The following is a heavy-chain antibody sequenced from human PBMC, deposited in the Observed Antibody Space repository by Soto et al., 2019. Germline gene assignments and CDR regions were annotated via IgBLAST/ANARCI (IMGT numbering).Heavy chain of an antibody. J-gene: IGHJ4*02. D-gene: IGHD1-26*01. V-gene: IGHV3-23*01. Sequence: GGSLRLSCAASGFTFSSYAMRWVRQAPGKGLEWVSAIRGSGGSMYYADSVKGRFTISRDNSKDTLYLQMNSLRAEDTAVYYWPRRGSGSYYDYWRQGTLLTLSS. CDR3: PRRGSGSYYDY. CDR2: IRGSGGSM. CDR1: GFTFSSYA.